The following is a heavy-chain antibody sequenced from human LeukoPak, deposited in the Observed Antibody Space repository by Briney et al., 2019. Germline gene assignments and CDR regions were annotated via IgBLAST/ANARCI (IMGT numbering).Heavy chain of an antibody. CDR3: ACYDSSGYYWGGDDAFDI. Sequence: GESLKISCKGSGYSFTSYWISWVRQMPGKGLEWMGRIDPSDSYTNYSPSFQGHVTISADKSISTAYLQWSSLKASDTAMYYCACYDSSGYYWGGDDAFDIWGQGTMVTVSS. D-gene: IGHD3-22*01. CDR2: IDPSDSYT. CDR1: GYSFTSYW. J-gene: IGHJ3*02. V-gene: IGHV5-10-1*01.